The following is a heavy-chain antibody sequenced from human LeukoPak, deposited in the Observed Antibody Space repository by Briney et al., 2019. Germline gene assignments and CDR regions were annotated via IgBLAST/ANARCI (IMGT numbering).Heavy chain of an antibody. Sequence: GSLRLSCAASGFTFSSYGMSWVRQAPGKGLEWVSSINTGGTNTHYADSVKGRFTISRDNSKNTLYLQMNSLRAEDTAVYYCASQLWNSDYWGQGTLVTVSS. J-gene: IGHJ4*02. V-gene: IGHV3-23*01. CDR2: INTGGTNT. D-gene: IGHD5-18*01. CDR1: GFTFSSYG. CDR3: ASQLWNSDY.